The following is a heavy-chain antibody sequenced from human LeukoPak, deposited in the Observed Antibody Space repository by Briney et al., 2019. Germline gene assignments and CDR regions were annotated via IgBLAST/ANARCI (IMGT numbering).Heavy chain of an antibody. J-gene: IGHJ4*02. V-gene: IGHV3-9*03. CDR2: ISWNSGSI. CDR1: GFTFDDYA. Sequence: GRSLRLSCAASGFTFDDYAMHWVRQAPGRGLEWVSGISWNSGSIGYADSVQGRFIISRDNAKKSLYLQMNSLRAEDMALYYCAKGAYSSSYEPFEYLGQGNL. D-gene: IGHD5-12*01. CDR3: AKGAYSSSYEPFEY.